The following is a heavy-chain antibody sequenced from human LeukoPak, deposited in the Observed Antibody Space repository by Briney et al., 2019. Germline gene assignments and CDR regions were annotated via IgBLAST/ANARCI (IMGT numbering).Heavy chain of an antibody. CDR1: GFTFDDYA. V-gene: IGHV3-9*01. CDR2: MSWNSASI. J-gene: IGHJ5*02. Sequence: GGSLRLSCAASGFTFDDYAMHWARHAPGKGVVWVSGMSWNSASIGCADSVKGRFTISRDNAKNSLYLQMSSLRAEDTALYYCAKGASRDGGVSGAWGQGTLVTVSS. CDR3: AKGASRDGGVSGA. D-gene: IGHD2-8*02.